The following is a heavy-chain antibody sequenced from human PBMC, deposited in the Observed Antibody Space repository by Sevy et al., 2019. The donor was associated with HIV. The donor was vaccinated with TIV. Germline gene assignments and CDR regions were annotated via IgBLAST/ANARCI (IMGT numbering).Heavy chain of an antibody. CDR3: ASPTPTTGSDYFDR. CDR1: GGPMRSSGHY. J-gene: IGHJ4*02. D-gene: IGHD2-15*01. V-gene: IGHV4-31*03. CDR2: IYYSGST. Sequence: SETLSLTCTVSGGPMRSSGHYWTWIRQHPGKGLELVGYIYYSGSTYYNPSLKSRLPISIDTSQNQLSLQLSSVTAADTAMYYCASPTPTTGSDYFDRWGQGILVTVSS.